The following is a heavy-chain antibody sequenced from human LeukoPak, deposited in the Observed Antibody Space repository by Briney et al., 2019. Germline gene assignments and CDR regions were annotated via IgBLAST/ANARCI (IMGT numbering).Heavy chain of an antibody. D-gene: IGHD5/OR15-5a*01. V-gene: IGHV3-49*04. CDR1: GFTFSNAW. CDR3: TREGLYDEGKFDY. J-gene: IGHJ4*02. CDR2: IRSKAYGGTT. Sequence: GGSLRLSCAASGFTFSNAWMSWVRQAPGKGLEWVGFIRSKAYGGTTEYAASVKGRFTISRDDSKSIAYLQMNSLKTEDTAVYYCTREGLYDEGKFDYWGQGTLVTVSS.